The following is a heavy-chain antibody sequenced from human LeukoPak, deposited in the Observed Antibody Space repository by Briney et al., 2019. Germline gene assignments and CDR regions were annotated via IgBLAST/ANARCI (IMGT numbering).Heavy chain of an antibody. J-gene: IGHJ4*02. Sequence: GGSLRLSCAASGFTFSNYWMHWVRQDPGKGLVWVSFINPDGSTTNYADSVKGRFTISRDNAKNALYLQMNSLRAEDTAVYYCGKGLNYRSEDYWGQGTLVTVSS. CDR1: GFTFSNYW. CDR3: GKGLNYRSEDY. CDR2: INPDGSTT. D-gene: IGHD3-10*01. V-gene: IGHV3-74*01.